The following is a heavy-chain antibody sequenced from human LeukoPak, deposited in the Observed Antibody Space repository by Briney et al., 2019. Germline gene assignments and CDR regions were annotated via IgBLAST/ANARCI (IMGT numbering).Heavy chain of an antibody. J-gene: IGHJ3*02. D-gene: IGHD3-22*01. CDR3: AKDGAYDTSGYYGSGAFDI. CDR2: ISGSDGRT. CDR1: GFTFSSYA. V-gene: IGHV3-23*01. Sequence: GGSLRLSCAASGFTFSSYAMSWVRQAPGKGQEWVSVISGSDGRTYYAASVKGRFTISRDNSKNTLYLQMNSLRAEDTAVYYCAKDGAYDTSGYYGSGAFDIWGQGTVVTVSS.